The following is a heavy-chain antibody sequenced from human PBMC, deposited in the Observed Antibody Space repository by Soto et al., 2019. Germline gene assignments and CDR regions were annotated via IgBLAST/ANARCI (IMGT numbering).Heavy chain of an antibody. J-gene: IGHJ4*02. CDR3: ARHLGEGYFDY. CDR2: IYYSGST. CDR1: GGSISSDNW. Sequence: SETLSLTCAFSGGSISSDNWWTWVRQPPGKGLEWIGSIYYSGSTYYNPSLKSRVTIFVDTSKNHFSLKLSSVTAADTAVYYCARHLGEGYFDYWGQGTLVTVPQ. V-gene: IGHV4-39*01.